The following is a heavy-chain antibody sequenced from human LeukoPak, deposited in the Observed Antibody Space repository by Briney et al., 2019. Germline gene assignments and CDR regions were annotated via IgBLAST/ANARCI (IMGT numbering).Heavy chain of an antibody. V-gene: IGHV1-18*04. D-gene: IGHD3-16*02. Sequence: ASVKVSCKASGYTFTSYGISWVRQAPGQGLEWMGWTSAYNGNTNYAQKLQGRVTVTTDTSTSTAYMELRSLRSDDTAVYYCARDRDMITFGGVIADYWGQGTLVTVSS. J-gene: IGHJ4*02. CDR2: TSAYNGNT. CDR1: GYTFTSYG. CDR3: ARDRDMITFGGVIADY.